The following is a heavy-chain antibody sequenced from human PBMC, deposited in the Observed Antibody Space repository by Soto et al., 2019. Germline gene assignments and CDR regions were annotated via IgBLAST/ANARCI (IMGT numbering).Heavy chain of an antibody. V-gene: IGHV3-23*01. Sequence: EVPLLESGGGLVQPGGSLRLSCAASGFSFSTYTLSWVRQAPGKGLVWLSSIGATGDATYYADSVKGRFTISRDNSEDTVSLQMNSLRVDDTAVYYCAILRVLRKFWGQGTLVTVSS. CDR3: AILRVLRKF. J-gene: IGHJ4*02. CDR2: IGATGDAT. D-gene: IGHD3-22*01. CDR1: GFSFSTYT.